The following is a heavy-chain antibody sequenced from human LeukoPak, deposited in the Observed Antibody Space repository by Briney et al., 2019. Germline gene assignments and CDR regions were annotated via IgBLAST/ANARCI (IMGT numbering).Heavy chain of an antibody. Sequence: GGSLRLSCAASGFTFSNYAINWVRQAPGKGLEWVSAISGSGGSTYYADSVKGRFTISRDNSKNTLYLQMNSLRAEDTAVYYCARGGGYCSGGRCYELYYFDYWGQGTLVTVSS. V-gene: IGHV3-23*01. D-gene: IGHD2-15*01. CDR1: GFTFSNYA. J-gene: IGHJ4*02. CDR2: ISGSGGST. CDR3: ARGGGYCSGGRCYELYYFDY.